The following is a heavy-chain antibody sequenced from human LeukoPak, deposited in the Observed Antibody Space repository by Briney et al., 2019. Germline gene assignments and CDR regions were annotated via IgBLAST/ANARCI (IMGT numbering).Heavy chain of an antibody. CDR1: GFVFSRKD. D-gene: IGHD1-26*01. CDR2: IGVVSDT. J-gene: IGHJ4*02. Sequence: GGSLRLSCAASGFVFSRKDMHWIRQVTGKGLEWVSTIGVVSDTYYSDSVKGRFTISREDDKNSLYLQMNSLTAGDTGVYYCAGGGRSSDTFDFGGQGTLVTVSS. CDR3: AGGGRSSDTFDF. V-gene: IGHV3-13*01.